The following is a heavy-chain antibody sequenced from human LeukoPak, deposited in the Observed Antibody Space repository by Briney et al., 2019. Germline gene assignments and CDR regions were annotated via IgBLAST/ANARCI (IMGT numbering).Heavy chain of an antibody. CDR1: GFTFSSSA. Sequence: GGSLRLSCAASGFTFSSSAMSWVRQAPGKGLEWVSCISSSSRYIYYADSVKGRFTISRDNAKNSLYLQMNSLRAEDTAVYYCARDVGGPIDYWGQGTLVTVSS. D-gene: IGHD3-16*01. CDR3: ARDVGGPIDY. V-gene: IGHV3-21*01. CDR2: ISSSSRYI. J-gene: IGHJ4*02.